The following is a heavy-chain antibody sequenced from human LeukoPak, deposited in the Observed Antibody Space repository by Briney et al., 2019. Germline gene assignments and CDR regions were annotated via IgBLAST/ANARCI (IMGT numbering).Heavy chain of an antibody. J-gene: IGHJ4*02. CDR3: ARAKYYGILSGYHELLDY. CDR2: IYTSGST. D-gene: IGHD3-9*01. Sequence: SETLSLTCIVSGDFMNSGSYYWTWIRQPPGKRLEWIGRIYTSGSTSYNPSLNSRVSISADTFKNQFSLHLSPVTAADTAVYYCARAKYYGILSGYHELLDYWGQGTLVTVSS. V-gene: IGHV4-61*02. CDR1: GDFMNSGSYY.